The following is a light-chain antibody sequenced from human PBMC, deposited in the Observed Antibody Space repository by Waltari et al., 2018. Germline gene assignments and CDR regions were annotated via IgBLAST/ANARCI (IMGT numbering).Light chain of an antibody. V-gene: IGLV2-14*03. CDR2: DVS. Sequence: QSALTQPASVSGSPGQSITISCTGTSSDVGGYNYVSWYQQHPGKPPKLIISDVSNRPSGVSNRFSGAKSGNTASRTISGLQAEDEADYYCSSYTSTTTEVFGGGTTLAVL. J-gene: IGLJ3*02. CDR3: SSYTSTTTEV. CDR1: SSDVGGYNY.